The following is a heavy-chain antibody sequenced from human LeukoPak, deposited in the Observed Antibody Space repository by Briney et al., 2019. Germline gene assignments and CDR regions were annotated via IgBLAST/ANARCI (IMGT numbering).Heavy chain of an antibody. D-gene: IGHD2-21*02. CDR3: AKGVVVTAHDAFDI. J-gene: IGHJ3*02. Sequence: PGGSLRLSCAASGFTFDDYAMHWVRQAPGKGLEWVSGISWNSGSIGYADSVKGRFTISRDNAKNSLYLQMNSLRAEDTALYYCAKGVVVTAHDAFDIWGQGTMVTVSS. V-gene: IGHV3-9*01. CDR2: ISWNSGSI. CDR1: GFTFDDYA.